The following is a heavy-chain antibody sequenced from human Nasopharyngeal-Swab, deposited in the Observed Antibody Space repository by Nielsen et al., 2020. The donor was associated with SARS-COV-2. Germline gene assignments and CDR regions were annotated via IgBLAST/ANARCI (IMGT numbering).Heavy chain of an antibody. V-gene: IGHV3-30*02. J-gene: IGHJ4*02. CDR2: IWFDGSYK. CDR1: GFSFSTYG. D-gene: IGHD3-22*01. CDR3: ARVSSGYYLRLSFDY. Sequence: GESLKISCAASGFSFSTYGIHWVRQAPGKGLEWVAFIWFDGSYKCYADSVKGRFTISRDNSKNTLYLQMISLRAEDTAVFYCARVSSGYYLRLSFDYWGQGTLVTVSS.